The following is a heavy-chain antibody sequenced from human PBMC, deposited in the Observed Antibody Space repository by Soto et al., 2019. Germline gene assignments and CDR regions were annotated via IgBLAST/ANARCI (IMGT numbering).Heavy chain of an antibody. CDR2: IYYSGST. CDR1: GGSISSGGYY. D-gene: IGHD2-8*01. Sequence: SETLSLTCTVSGGSISSGGYYWSWIRQHPGKGLEWIGYIYYSGSTYYNPSLKSRVTISVDTSKNQFSLKLSSVTAADTAVYYCASGLMVYAIGGGLDYWGQGTLVTVSS. CDR3: ASGLMVYAIGGGLDY. V-gene: IGHV4-31*03. J-gene: IGHJ4*02.